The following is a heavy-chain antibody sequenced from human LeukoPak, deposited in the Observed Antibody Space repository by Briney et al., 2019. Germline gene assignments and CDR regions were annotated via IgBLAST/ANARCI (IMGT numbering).Heavy chain of an antibody. D-gene: IGHD5-18*01. CDR3: ARRAPYSYEWSTLDY. CDR1: GGSISSYC. CDR2: IYYSGST. J-gene: IGHJ4*02. V-gene: IGHV4-59*08. Sequence: SETLSLTCTVSGGSISSYCWSWIRQPPGKGLEWIGYIYYSGSTNYNPSLKSRVTISVDTSKNQFSLKLSSVTAADTAVYYCARRAPYSYEWSTLDYWGQGTLATVSS.